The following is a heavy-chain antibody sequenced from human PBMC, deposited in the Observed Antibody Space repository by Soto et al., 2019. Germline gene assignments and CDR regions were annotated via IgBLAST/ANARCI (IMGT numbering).Heavy chain of an antibody. CDR2: IYYSGST. V-gene: IGHV4-39*01. CDR1: GGSISSSSYY. Sequence: SETLSLTCTVSGGSISSSSYYWGWIRQPPGKGLEWIGSIYYSGSTYYNPSLKSRVTISVDTSKNQFSLKLSSVTAADMAVYYCARHPPGMAPGRFDYWGQGTLVTVSS. CDR3: ARHPPGMAPGRFDY. J-gene: IGHJ4*02.